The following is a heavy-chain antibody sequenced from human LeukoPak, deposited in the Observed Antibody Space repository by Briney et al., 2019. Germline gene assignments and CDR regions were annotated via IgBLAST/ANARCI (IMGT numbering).Heavy chain of an antibody. J-gene: IGHJ4*02. CDR2: ISGSGDDT. D-gene: IGHD3-10*01. CDR1: GFTFSSYV. CDR3: AKKEAMIRGVPYYYDF. Sequence: GGSLRLSCSASGFTFSSYVMTWVRQAPGQGLEWVSAISGSGDDTYYADTVKGRFTISRDNSKNTLYLQMNSLRAEDTAVYYCAKKEAMIRGVPYYYDFWGQGTLVTDSS. V-gene: IGHV3-23*01.